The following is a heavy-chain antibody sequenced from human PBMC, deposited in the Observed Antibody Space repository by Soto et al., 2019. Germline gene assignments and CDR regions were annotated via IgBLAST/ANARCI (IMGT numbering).Heavy chain of an antibody. D-gene: IGHD2-8*02. Sequence: HEHLVQSGAEVKRPGASLKVSCKASGYSFTGYYIHWVRQAPGQGLEWMGWINPDSGATNYAQNCQGRVTLTSDTSISTASMDLTSPTSDDTAVYYCARGDYGTGGYPFPYFDYWGQGTLVIVSS. CDR3: ARGDYGTGGYPFPYFDY. J-gene: IGHJ4*02. CDR1: GYSFTGYY. CDR2: INPDSGAT. V-gene: IGHV1-2*02.